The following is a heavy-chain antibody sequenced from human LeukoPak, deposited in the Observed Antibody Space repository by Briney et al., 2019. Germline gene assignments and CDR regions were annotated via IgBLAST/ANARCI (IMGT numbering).Heavy chain of an antibody. CDR2: IRYDGSNK. J-gene: IGHJ4*02. CDR1: GFTFSSYG. D-gene: IGHD6-19*01. Sequence: PGGSLRLSCAASGFTFSSYGMHWVRQAPGKGLEWVAFIRYDGSNKYYVDSVKGRFTISRDNSKNTLYLQMNSLRAEDTAVYYCAKGPLYSSGWYTDYWGQGTLVTVSS. CDR3: AKGPLYSSGWYTDY. V-gene: IGHV3-30*02.